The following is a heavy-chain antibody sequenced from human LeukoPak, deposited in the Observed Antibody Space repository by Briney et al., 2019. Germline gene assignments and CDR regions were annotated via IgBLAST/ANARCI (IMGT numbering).Heavy chain of an antibody. J-gene: IGHJ5*02. CDR1: GFTFSIND. D-gene: IGHD6-13*01. Sequence: HPGGSLRVSCAAPGFTFSINDMYRVCQAPGKGLWWVAVIWVDGNNKYHADPVKDRFTISRENSKNTLFLQMNSLRAEDTAVYYWATDAAHWFDPWGQGTLVTVSS. CDR3: ATDAAHWFDP. CDR2: IWVDGNNK. V-gene: IGHV3-33*07.